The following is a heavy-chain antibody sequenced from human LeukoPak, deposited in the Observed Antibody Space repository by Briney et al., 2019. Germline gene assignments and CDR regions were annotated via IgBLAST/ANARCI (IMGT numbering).Heavy chain of an antibody. V-gene: IGHV1-2*02. J-gene: IGHJ6*03. D-gene: IGHD5-18*01. CDR2: INPHSGDT. CDR1: GYTFTNHY. Sequence: ASVKVSCKASGYTFTNHYMHWVRQARGQGLEWMGWINPHSGDTNYAQKFQGRVIMTRDTSISTAYMELSSLRADDTAMYYCASGLSSLFSFGAALDYYMDVWGKGTPVTVSS. CDR3: ASGLSSLFSFGAALDYYMDV.